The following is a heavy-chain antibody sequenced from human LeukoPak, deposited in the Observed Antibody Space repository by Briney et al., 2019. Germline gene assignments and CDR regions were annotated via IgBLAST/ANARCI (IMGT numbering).Heavy chain of an antibody. CDR1: GGSISSSSYY. CDR2: IYYSGST. CDR3: ARIQLWFGPIDY. Sequence: SETLSLTCTVSGGSISSSSYYWGWIRQPPGEGLEWIGSIYYSGSTYYNPSLKSRVTISVDTSKNQFSLKLSSVTAADTAVYYCARIQLWFGPIDYWGQGTLVTVPS. D-gene: IGHD5-18*01. J-gene: IGHJ4*02. V-gene: IGHV4-39*01.